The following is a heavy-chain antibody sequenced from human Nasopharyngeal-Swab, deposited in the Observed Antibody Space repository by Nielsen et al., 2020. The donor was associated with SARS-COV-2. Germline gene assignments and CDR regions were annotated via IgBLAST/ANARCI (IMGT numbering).Heavy chain of an antibody. V-gene: IGHV4-59*02. CDR1: GFTVSSNY. Sequence: ESLKISCAASGFTVSSNYMSWIRQPPGKGLEWIGYIYYSGSTNYNPSLKSRVTISVDTSKNQFSLKLSSVTAADTAVYYCARTADPGYFDYWGQGTLVTVSS. J-gene: IGHJ4*02. CDR3: ARTADPGYFDY. CDR2: IYYSGST.